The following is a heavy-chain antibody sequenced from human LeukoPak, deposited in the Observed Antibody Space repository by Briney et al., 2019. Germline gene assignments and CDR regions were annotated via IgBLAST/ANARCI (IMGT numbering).Heavy chain of an antibody. CDR2: IYYSGSA. CDR1: GGSISSGGYY. Sequence: SQTLSLTWTVSGGSISSGGYYWSWIRQHPGKGLEWIGYIYYSGSAFYNPSLKSRVTISVDTSKNQFSLKLSSVTAADTAVYYCARSNFGATRPWSQGTLVAVSS. D-gene: IGHD1-1*01. V-gene: IGHV4-31*02. CDR3: ARSNFGATRP. J-gene: IGHJ4*02.